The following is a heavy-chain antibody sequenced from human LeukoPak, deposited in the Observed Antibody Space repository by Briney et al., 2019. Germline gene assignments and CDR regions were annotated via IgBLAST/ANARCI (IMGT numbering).Heavy chain of an antibody. J-gene: IGHJ1*01. D-gene: IGHD4-17*01. CDR2: IYYSGST. Sequence: PSETLSLTCTVSGGSISSYYWSWIRQPPGKGLEWIGYIYYSGSTNYNPSLKSRVTISVDTSKNQFSLKLSSVTAADTAVYYCASGSGDYRPMYFQHWGQGTLVTVSS. V-gene: IGHV4-59*08. CDR1: GGSISSYY. CDR3: ASGSGDYRPMYFQH.